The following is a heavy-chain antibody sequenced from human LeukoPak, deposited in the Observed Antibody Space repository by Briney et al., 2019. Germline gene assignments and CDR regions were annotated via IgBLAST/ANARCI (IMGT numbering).Heavy chain of an antibody. CDR3: AKDPVPGGYIDY. D-gene: IGHD3-22*01. CDR1: SFTFSSYG. Sequence: GGSLRLSCAAASFTFSSYGMHWVRQAPGQVRVGVAFIRYDGSNKYYADSVKGRFTISRDNSKNTLYLQMNSLRAEDTAVYYCAKDPVPGGYIDYWGQGTLVTVSS. CDR2: IRYDGSNK. V-gene: IGHV3-30*02. J-gene: IGHJ4*02.